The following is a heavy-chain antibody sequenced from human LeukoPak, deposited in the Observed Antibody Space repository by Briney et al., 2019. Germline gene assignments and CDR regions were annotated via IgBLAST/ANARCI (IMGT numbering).Heavy chain of an antibody. J-gene: IGHJ5*01. Sequence: GASVKVSCKASGGTFSSYAISWVRQAPGQGLEWMGGITPIFGTANYAQKFQGRVTITTDESTSTAYMDLRSLGSDDTAVYYCARDKAFLGYYDTSGYFQQWFGSWGQGTLVTVSS. D-gene: IGHD3-22*01. CDR1: GGTFSSYA. V-gene: IGHV1-69*05. CDR3: ARDKAFLGYYDTSGYFQQWFGS. CDR2: ITPIFGTA.